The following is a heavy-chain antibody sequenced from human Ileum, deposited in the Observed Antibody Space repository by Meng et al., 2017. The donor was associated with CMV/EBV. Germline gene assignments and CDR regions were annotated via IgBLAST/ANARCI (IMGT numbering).Heavy chain of an antibody. V-gene: IGHV3-73*01. J-gene: IGHJ4*02. CDR2: IRGEGNKYAT. CDR1: GFTFSASA. CDR3: TRGADGYGNFDF. D-gene: IGHD5-24*01. Sequence: GGSLRLSCAASGFTFSASALHWVRQASGKGLEWVGRIRGEGNKYATGYAASVKGRFTISRDNAKNTLYLQMNTLRAEDTAVYYCTRGADGYGNFDFWGQGTLVTVSS.